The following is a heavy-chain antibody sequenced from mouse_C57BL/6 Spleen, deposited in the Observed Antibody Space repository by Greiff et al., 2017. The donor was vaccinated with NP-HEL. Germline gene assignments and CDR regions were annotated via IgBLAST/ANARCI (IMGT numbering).Heavy chain of an antibody. J-gene: IGHJ2*01. CDR3: ARKNYGSSYVFDY. V-gene: IGHV5-4*01. CDR1: GFTFSSYA. Sequence: EVHLVESGGGLVKPEGSLKLSCAASGFTFSSYAMSWVRQTPEKRLEWVATISDGGSYTYYPDNVKGRFTISRDNAKNNLYLQMSHLKSEDTAMYYCARKNYGSSYVFDYWGQGTTLTVSS. D-gene: IGHD1-1*01. CDR2: ISDGGSYT.